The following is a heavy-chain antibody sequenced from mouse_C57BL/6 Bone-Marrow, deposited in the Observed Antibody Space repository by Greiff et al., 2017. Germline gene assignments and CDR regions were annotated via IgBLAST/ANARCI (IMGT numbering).Heavy chain of an antibody. J-gene: IGHJ4*01. CDR2: IHPSDSDT. CDR3: AIRGGIYYDYGGGMDY. V-gene: IGHV1-74*01. Sequence: VQLQQPGAELVKPGASVKVSCKASGYTFTSYWMHWVKQRPGQGLEWIGRIHPSDSDTNYNQKFKGKATLTVDKSSSTAYMQLSSLTSEDSAVYYWAIRGGIYYDYGGGMDYWGQGTSVTVSS. D-gene: IGHD2-4*01. CDR1: GYTFTSYW.